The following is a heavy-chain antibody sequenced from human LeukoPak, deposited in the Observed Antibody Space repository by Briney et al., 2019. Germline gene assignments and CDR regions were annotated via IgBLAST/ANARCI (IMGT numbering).Heavy chain of an antibody. CDR1: GFTVSSNY. V-gene: IGHV3-7*01. D-gene: IGHD3/OR15-3a*01. CDR2: IKQDGSEK. Sequence: GGSLRPSCAASGFTVSSNYMSWVRQAPGKGLEWVANIKQDGSEKYYVDSVKGRFTISRDNAKNSLYLQMNSLRAEDTAVYYCARDSPGGTGYWGQGTLVTVSS. CDR3: ARDSPGGTGY. J-gene: IGHJ4*02.